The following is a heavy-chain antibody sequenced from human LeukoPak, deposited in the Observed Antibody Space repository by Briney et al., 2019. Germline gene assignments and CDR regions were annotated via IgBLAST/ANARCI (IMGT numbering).Heavy chain of an antibody. V-gene: IGHV3-21*01. CDR1: GFTFSSYE. CDR2: ISSSSSYI. J-gene: IGHJ4*02. Sequence: GGSLRLSCAASGFTFSSYEMNWVRQAPGKGLEWVSYISSSSSYIYYADSVKGRFTISRDNAKNSLYLQMNSLRAEDTAVYYCARAIAVAGTNHFDYWGQGTLVTVSS. CDR3: ARAIAVAGTNHFDY. D-gene: IGHD6-19*01.